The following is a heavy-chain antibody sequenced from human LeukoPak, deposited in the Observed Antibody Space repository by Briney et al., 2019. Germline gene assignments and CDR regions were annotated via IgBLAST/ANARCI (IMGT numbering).Heavy chain of an antibody. Sequence: SETLSLTCTVSGGSISSYYWSWIRQPPGKGLEWIGYIYYSGSTNYNPSLKSRVTISVDTSKNQFSLKLSSVTAADTAVYYCARGRRIVVVPAAIAAGPFDYWGQGTLVTVSS. CDR1: GGSISSYY. CDR2: IYYSGST. J-gene: IGHJ4*02. D-gene: IGHD2-2*02. V-gene: IGHV4-59*01. CDR3: ARGRRIVVVPAAIAAGPFDY.